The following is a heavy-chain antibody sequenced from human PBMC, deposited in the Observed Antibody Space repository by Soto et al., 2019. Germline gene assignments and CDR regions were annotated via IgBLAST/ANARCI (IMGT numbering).Heavy chain of an antibody. D-gene: IGHD2-15*01. CDR2: IYTSGST. V-gene: IGHV4-4*07. Sequence: EPLSLSSTDSGGCMSSYYWSWIRQPAGKGLELIGRIYTSGSTNYNPSLKSRVTMSVDTSKNQFSLKLSSVTAADTDVYYCARSEVGCSGGSCYSAKYYGMDVWGQGTTVTVSS. J-gene: IGHJ6*02. CDR1: GGCMSSYY. CDR3: ARSEVGCSGGSCYSAKYYGMDV.